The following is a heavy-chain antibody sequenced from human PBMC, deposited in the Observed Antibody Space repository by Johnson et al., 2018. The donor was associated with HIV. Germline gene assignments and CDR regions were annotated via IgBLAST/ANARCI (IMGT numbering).Heavy chain of an antibody. Sequence: QVKLVESGGGVVQPGRSLTLSCVGSGFTFSDYAIHWVRQAPGKGLEWVAVISDDGSNKYYADSVKGRFTISRDNSENTLYLQMKSLRTEDTAVYYCARDGDSDAFDIWGQGTVVTVSS. V-gene: IGHV3-30-3*01. CDR1: GFTFSDYA. J-gene: IGHJ3*02. CDR2: ISDDGSNK. CDR3: ARDGDSDAFDI. D-gene: IGHD4-17*01.